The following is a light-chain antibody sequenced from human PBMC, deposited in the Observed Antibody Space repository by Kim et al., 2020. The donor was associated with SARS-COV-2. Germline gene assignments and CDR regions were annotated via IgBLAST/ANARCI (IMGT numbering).Light chain of an antibody. Sequence: EIVMTQSPATLSVSPGERASLSCRASQSVSSNLAWYQQKPGQAPRLLIYAASTRATGIPARFSGSRSGTEFTLTISSLQSEDFAVYYCQQYNNWPPYTFGQGTKVEI. V-gene: IGKV3-15*01. CDR3: QQYNNWPPYT. CDR1: QSVSSN. CDR2: AAS. J-gene: IGKJ2*01.